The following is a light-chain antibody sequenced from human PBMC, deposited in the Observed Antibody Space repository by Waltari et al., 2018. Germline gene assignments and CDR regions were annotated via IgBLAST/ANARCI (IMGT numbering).Light chain of an antibody. V-gene: IGKV3-20*01. Sequence: IMLTQSPGTLSLSPGERATLSCRASQSISRYLAWYQQKPGQAPRLLIYGASTSATGIPVRFSGSGSGTDFSLTISGLEPEDSAVYYCQHHFRLPATFGQGTKVEIK. CDR1: QSISRY. J-gene: IGKJ1*01. CDR2: GAS. CDR3: QHHFRLPAT.